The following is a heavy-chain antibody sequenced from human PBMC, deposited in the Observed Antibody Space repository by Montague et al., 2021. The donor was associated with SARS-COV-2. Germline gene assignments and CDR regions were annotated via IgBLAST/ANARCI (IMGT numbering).Heavy chain of an antibody. CDR3: VRDPGMNGLDI. D-gene: IGHD2-8*01. Sequence: SLRLSCAASGFSFSSFSMHWVRQAPGKGLESLALVSTDVNEKYYSGSVRGRFNISRDNSKNTVSLQVNSLRVEDTAVYYCVRDPGMNGLDIWGQGTRVTVSS. J-gene: IGHJ3*02. CDR2: VSTDVNEK. V-gene: IGHV3-30*04. CDR1: GFSFSSFS.